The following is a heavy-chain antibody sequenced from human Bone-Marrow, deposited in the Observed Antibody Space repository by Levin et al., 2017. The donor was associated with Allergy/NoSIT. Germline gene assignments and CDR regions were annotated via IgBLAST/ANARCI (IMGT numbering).Heavy chain of an antibody. CDR1: GFTFSDYY. CDR2: ISSSSSYT. CDR3: AVYNSGGLGY. V-gene: IGHV3-11*03. J-gene: IGHJ4*02. D-gene: IGHD2-15*01. Sequence: GGSLRLSCAASGFTFSDYYMSWIRQAPGKGLEWVSYISSSSSYTNYADSVKGRFTISRDNAKNSLYLQMNSLRAEDTAVYYCAVYNSGGLGYWGQGTLVTVSS.